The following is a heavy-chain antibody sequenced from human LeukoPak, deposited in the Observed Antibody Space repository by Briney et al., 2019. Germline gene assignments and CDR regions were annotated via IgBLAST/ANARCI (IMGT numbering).Heavy chain of an antibody. Sequence: PSETLSLTCTVSGGSISNYYWSWIRQPPGKGLEWIGYIYYSGSTNYNPSLKSRVTISVDTSKNQFSLKLSSVTAADTAVYYCARGEGSIDYWGQGTLVTVSS. D-gene: IGHD3-10*01. CDR3: ARGEGSIDY. V-gene: IGHV4-59*08. CDR1: GGSISNYY. CDR2: IYYSGST. J-gene: IGHJ4*02.